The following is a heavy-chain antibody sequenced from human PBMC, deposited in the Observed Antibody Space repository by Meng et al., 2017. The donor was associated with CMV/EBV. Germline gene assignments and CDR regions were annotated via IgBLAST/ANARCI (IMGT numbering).Heavy chain of an antibody. CDR2: IYTSGST. CDR3: ARDLMNCSSTSCANWFDP. J-gene: IGHJ5*02. D-gene: IGHD2-2*01. Sequence: GRLPGSGPRLVKPSETLSLPCTVPVGSISSYYWSWIRQPAGKGLEWIGRIYTSGSTNYNPSLKSRVTMSVDTSKNQFSLKLSSVTAADTAVYYCARDLMNCSSTSCANWFDPWGQGTLVTVSS. V-gene: IGHV4-4*07. CDR1: VGSISSYY.